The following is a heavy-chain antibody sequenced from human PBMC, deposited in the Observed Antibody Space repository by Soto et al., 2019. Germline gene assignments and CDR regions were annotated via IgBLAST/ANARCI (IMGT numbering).Heavy chain of an antibody. V-gene: IGHV1-46*03. D-gene: IGHD3-16*02. Sequence: QVQLVQSGAEVKKPGASVKVSCRASGYTFTSQYIHWVRQAPGQGLEWMGIINPSISTTTYAQKFHGRVTMTRDTSTSTVYMELRSLRSDDTAVDYCTREVDYIGGTYRRGFDYWGQGTLVTVST. J-gene: IGHJ4*02. CDR1: GYTFTSQY. CDR3: TREVDYIGGTYRRGFDY. CDR2: INPSISTT.